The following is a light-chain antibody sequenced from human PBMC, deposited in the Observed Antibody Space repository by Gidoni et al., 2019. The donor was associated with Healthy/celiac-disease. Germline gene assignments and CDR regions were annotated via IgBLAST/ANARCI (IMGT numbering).Light chain of an antibody. CDR3: QSYDSSLSGSYV. CDR1: SSNIGAGYD. V-gene: IGLV1-40*01. Sequence: QSVLTQPPSVSGAPGQSVPIPCTGSSSNIGAGYDVHWYQQLPGTAPKLLIYGNSNRPSGVPDRFSGSKSGTSASLAITGLQAEDEADYYCQSYDSSLSGSYVFGTGTKVTVL. CDR2: GNS. J-gene: IGLJ1*01.